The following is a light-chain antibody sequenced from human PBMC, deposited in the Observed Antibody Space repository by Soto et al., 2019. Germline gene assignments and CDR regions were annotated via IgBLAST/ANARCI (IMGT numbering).Light chain of an antibody. Sequence: EIVLTQSPATLALSPGERATLSCRASQSVRNYLAWYQQKPGQAPRLLMYDTSNRATGIPARFSGSGSETDFTLTIISLEPEDIAVYYCQQRFNWPPITFGQGTRLEI. CDR2: DTS. CDR3: QQRFNWPPIT. CDR1: QSVRNY. V-gene: IGKV3-11*01. J-gene: IGKJ5*01.